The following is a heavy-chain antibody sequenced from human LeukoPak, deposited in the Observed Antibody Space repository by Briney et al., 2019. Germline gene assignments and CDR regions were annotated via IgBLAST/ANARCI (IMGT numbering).Heavy chain of an antibody. CDR2: INSDGSRT. CDR3: AKDRGRYFDWLYSYCFDY. Sequence: GGSLRLSCAASGFTFNRYWMHWVRQVPGKGLVWVSRINSDGSRTNYVDSAKGRFTISRDNAKNTLYLQMNSLRAEDTAVYYCAKDRGRYFDWLYSYCFDYWGQGTLVTVSS. CDR1: GFTFNRYW. D-gene: IGHD3-9*01. J-gene: IGHJ4*02. V-gene: IGHV3-74*01.